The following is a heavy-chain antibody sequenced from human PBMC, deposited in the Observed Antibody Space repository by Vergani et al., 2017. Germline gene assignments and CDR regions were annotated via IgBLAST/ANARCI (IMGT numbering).Heavy chain of an antibody. CDR2: IDWDDDK. Sequence: QVTLKESGPALVKPTQTLTLTCTLSGFSVNSHPMRVIWIRQPPGKALEWLARIDWDDDKFYDRSLKTRLTISKDTAKNQVVLRMTNMDPVDTAMYYCAQILAKNGYNDDAFDIWCQGTMVIVSS. D-gene: IGHD5-24*01. CDR1: GFSVNSHPMR. CDR3: AQILAKNGYNDDAFDI. J-gene: IGHJ3*02. V-gene: IGHV2-70*04.